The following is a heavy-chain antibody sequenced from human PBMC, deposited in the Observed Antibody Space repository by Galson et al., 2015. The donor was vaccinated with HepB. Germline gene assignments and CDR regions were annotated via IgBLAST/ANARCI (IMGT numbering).Heavy chain of an antibody. Sequence: SETLSLTCTVSGGSISDHYWSWIRQPPGKGLEWIGYIYYSDTWTTNYNPSLRSRVTISFDTSNNQVSLELSSVTAADTAMYYCGRQTHHQNPMDVWGQGTTVTVS. CDR1: GGSISDHY. J-gene: IGHJ6*02. CDR2: IYYSDTWTT. V-gene: IGHV4-59*08. D-gene: IGHD1-14*01. CDR3: GRQTHHQNPMDV.